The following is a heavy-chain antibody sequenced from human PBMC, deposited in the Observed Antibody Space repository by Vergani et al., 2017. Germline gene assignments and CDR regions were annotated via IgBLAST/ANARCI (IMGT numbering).Heavy chain of an antibody. Sequence: QVKLQESGPGLLKPSQTLSLTCTVSGESIRSGSHYWSWIRQPAGKVPEWDGHIHTGGSTDLNPSFKSRVSISVDTSKSQFSLKLNSVTVADTAVYYCARSRPYCTSGSCPAIWGQGTLVTVSS. CDR3: ARSRPYCTSGSCPAI. V-gene: IGHV4-61*02. CDR1: GESIRSGSHY. CDR2: IHTGGST. D-gene: IGHD2-15*01. J-gene: IGHJ4*02.